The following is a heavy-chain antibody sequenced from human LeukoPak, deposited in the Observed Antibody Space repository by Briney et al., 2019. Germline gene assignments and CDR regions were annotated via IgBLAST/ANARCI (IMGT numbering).Heavy chain of an antibody. J-gene: IGHJ4*02. CDR3: AKQGSSGWYPYYFDY. D-gene: IGHD6-19*01. Sequence: GGSLRLSCAASGFTFSNYAMTWVRQAPGEGLEWVSAISASGGSTYYADSVKGRFTISRDNSKNTLYLQMNSLRAEDTAVYYCAKQGSSGWYPYYFDYWGQGTLVTVSS. V-gene: IGHV3-23*01. CDR1: GFTFSNYA. CDR2: ISASGGST.